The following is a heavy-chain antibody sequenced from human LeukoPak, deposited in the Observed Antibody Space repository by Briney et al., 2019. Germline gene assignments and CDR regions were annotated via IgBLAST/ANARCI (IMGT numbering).Heavy chain of an antibody. V-gene: IGHV4-39*01. CDR2: IYYSGST. CDR1: GGSISSSSYY. Sequence: SETLSLTCTVSGGSISSSSYYWGWIRQPPGNGLEWIGSIYYSGSTYYNPSLKSRVTISVDTSKNQFSLKLSSVTAADTAVYYCARWGAVGYCSSTSCSAGVDAFDIWGQGTMVTVSS. D-gene: IGHD2-2*01. CDR3: ARWGAVGYCSSTSCSAGVDAFDI. J-gene: IGHJ3*02.